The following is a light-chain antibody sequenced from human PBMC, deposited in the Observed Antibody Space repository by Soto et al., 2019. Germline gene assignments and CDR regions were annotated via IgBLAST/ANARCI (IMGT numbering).Light chain of an antibody. V-gene: IGKV1-39*01. CDR3: QQSFSTPRT. J-gene: IGKJ1*01. Sequence: DIQMTQSPSSQSASVGDRVTITCRASQSINSYLNWYQQKPAKAPKLLIYAASSLQSGVPSRFSGSGYETDLTLTITSLQPDDFATYYCQQSFSTPRTFGQGTRVDI. CDR2: AAS. CDR1: QSINSY.